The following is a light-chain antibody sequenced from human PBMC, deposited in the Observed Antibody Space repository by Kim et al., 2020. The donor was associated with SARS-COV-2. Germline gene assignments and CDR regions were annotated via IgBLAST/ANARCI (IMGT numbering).Light chain of an antibody. J-gene: IGKJ3*01. CDR3: QQYFNSPRT. Sequence: ATINTKSRQGVFYIAYGKDSIAWYQQRPGQPPKLLIYWASTRASGVPNRFSGSGSGTVFTLTISSLQAEDVAVYYSQQYFNSPRTFGRGTKVDV. CDR2: WAS. V-gene: IGKV4-1*01. CDR1: QGVFYIAYGKDS.